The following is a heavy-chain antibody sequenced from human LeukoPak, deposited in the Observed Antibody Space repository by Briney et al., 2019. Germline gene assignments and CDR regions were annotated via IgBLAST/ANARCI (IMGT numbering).Heavy chain of an antibody. D-gene: IGHD1-1*01. Sequence: SETLSLTCTVSGGSISSYYWSWIRQPAGKGLEWIGRIYTSGSTNYNPSLKSRVTMSVDTSKNQFSLKLSSVTAADTAVYYCARGRGGVGTTGMPSWFDPWGQGTLVTVST. CDR3: ARGRGGVGTTGMPSWFDP. V-gene: IGHV4-4*07. CDR1: GGSISSYY. CDR2: IYTSGST. J-gene: IGHJ5*02.